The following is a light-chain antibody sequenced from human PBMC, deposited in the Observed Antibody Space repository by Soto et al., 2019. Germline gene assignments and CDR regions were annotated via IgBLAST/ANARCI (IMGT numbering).Light chain of an antibody. CDR2: GNS. CDR1: SSNIGAYYD. Sequence: QSVLTQPPSVSGAPGQRVTISCTGSSSNIGAYYDVHWYQQLPGTAPKLLIFGNSNRPSGVPDRFSGSKSGTSASLAITGLQAEDEADYYCQSSDSSLSGYVFGTGTKVTVL. V-gene: IGLV1-40*01. J-gene: IGLJ1*01. CDR3: QSSDSSLSGYV.